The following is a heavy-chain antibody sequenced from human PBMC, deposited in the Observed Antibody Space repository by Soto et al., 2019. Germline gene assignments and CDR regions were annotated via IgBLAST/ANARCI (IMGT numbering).Heavy chain of an antibody. CDR2: INHSGST. V-gene: IGHV4-34*01. D-gene: IGHD2-15*01. J-gene: IGHJ6*02. CDR3: ARLRGHCSGGSCYSPGSYYYYGMDV. Sequence: SETLSLTCAVYGGSFSGYYWSWIRQPPGKGLEWIGEINHSGSTNYNPSLKSRVTISVDTSKNQFSLKLSSVTAADTAVYYCARLRGHCSGGSCYSPGSYYYYGMDVWGQGTTVT. CDR1: GGSFSGYY.